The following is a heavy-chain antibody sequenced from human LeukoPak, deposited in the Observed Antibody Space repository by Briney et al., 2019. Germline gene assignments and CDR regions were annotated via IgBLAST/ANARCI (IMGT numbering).Heavy chain of an antibody. CDR3: ARAGGGSSSPSADFDY. CDR1: GYSFTSYW. D-gene: IGHD6-6*01. J-gene: IGHJ4*02. V-gene: IGHV5-51*01. Sequence: GESLKISCKGSGYSFTSYWIGWVRQMPGKGLEWMGIIYPGDSDTRYSPSFQAQVTISADKSISTAYVQWSSLKASDTAMYYCARAGGGSSSPSADFDYWGQGTLVTVSS. CDR2: IYPGDSDT.